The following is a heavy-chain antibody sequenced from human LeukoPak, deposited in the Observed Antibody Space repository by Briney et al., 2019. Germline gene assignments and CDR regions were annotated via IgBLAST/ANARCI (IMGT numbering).Heavy chain of an antibody. CDR2: IKQDGSEK. CDR1: GFTFTSSW. CDR3: ARDPEIAAAEGY. J-gene: IGHJ4*02. D-gene: IGHD6-13*01. V-gene: IGHV3-7*01. Sequence: PGGSLRLSCAASGFTFTSSWMSWVRQAPGKGLEWVAYIKQDGSEKYYVDSVKGRFTISRDNAKNSLYLQMNSLRAEDTAVYYCARDPEIAAAEGYWGQGTLVTVSS.